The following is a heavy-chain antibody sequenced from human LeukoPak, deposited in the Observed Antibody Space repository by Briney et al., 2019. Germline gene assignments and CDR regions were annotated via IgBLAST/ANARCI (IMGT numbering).Heavy chain of an antibody. CDR1: GYTFTSYD. J-gene: IGHJ4*02. Sequence: ASVKVSCKASGYTFTSYDINWVRQATGQGLEWMGWMNPNSGNTGYAQKFQGRVTKTRNTSISTAYMELSSLRSEDTAVYYCAIGGTYDILTGYGLDYWGQGTLVTVSS. CDR3: AIGGTYDILTGYGLDY. D-gene: IGHD3-9*01. CDR2: MNPNSGNT. V-gene: IGHV1-8*01.